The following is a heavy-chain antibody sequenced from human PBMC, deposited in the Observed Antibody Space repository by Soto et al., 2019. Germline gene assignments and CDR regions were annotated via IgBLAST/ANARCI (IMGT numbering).Heavy chain of an antibody. Sequence: PGGSLRLSCAASGFTVSNNYMSWVRQAPGKGLEWVSVIYTGGYTNYADSVKGRFTISRGSSKNTLYLQMDSLRAEDTAVYYCAREAIIVIAAPEYYFDYWGQGTLVTVSS. CDR3: AREAIIVIAAPEYYFDY. CDR2: IYTGGYT. D-gene: IGHD3-22*01. CDR1: GFTVSNNY. V-gene: IGHV3-66*01. J-gene: IGHJ4*02.